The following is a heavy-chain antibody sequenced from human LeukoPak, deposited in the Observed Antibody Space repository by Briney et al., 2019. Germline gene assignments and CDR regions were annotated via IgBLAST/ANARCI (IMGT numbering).Heavy chain of an antibody. J-gene: IGHJ4*02. V-gene: IGHV3-21*01. CDR2: ISSSSSYI. D-gene: IGHD5-24*01. CDR3: ARDRGDGYNDY. Sequence: GGSLRLSCAASGFTFSSYNMNWVRQAPGKGLEWVSSISSSSSYIYYADSVKGRFTISRDNAKSSLYLQMNSLRAEDTAVYYCARDRGDGYNDYWGQGTLVTVSS. CDR1: GFTFSSYN.